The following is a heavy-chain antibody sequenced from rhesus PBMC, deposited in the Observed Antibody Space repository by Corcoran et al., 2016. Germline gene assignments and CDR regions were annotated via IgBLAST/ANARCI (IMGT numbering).Heavy chain of an antibody. Sequence: QVQLQESGPGLVKPSETLSLTCAVSGGSFSSYWWGWIRQPPGKGLEWIGRIYGSRGSPQYNPSLKRRASISSDTSKNQFSLKLGSVTAADTAVYYFARAHPWFPTYYFDYWGQGVLVTVSS. D-gene: IGHD2-21*01. J-gene: IGHJ4*01. V-gene: IGHV4-160*01. CDR3: ARAHPWFPTYYFDY. CDR2: IYGSRGSP. CDR1: GGSFSSYW.